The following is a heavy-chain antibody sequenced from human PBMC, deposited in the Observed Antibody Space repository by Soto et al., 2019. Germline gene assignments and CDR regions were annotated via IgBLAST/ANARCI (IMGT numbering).Heavy chain of an antibody. Sequence: QITLKESGPTLVKPTQTLTLTCTFSGFSLSTSGVGVGWIRQPPGKALEWLALIYWDDDKRYSPSLKSRLTSTKHTSKTQVVLTMTNMDPVDTATYYCAHLTYYYDSSGYYSRAEYFQHWGQGTLVTVSS. D-gene: IGHD3-22*01. CDR3: AHLTYYYDSSGYYSRAEYFQH. V-gene: IGHV2-5*02. J-gene: IGHJ1*01. CDR2: IYWDDDK. CDR1: GFSLSTSGVG.